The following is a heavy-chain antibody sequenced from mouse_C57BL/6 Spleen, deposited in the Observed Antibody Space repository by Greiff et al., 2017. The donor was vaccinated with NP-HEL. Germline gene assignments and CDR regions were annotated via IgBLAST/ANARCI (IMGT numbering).Heavy chain of an antibody. CDR2: IYPGSGST. D-gene: IGHD1-1*01. J-gene: IGHJ2*01. CDR3: ARGDFTTVVAGDY. CDR1: GYTFTSYW. Sequence: QVQLQQPGAELVKPGASVKMSCKASGYTFTSYWITWVKQRPGQGLEWIGDIYPGSGSTNYNEKFKSKATLTVDTSSSTAYMQLSSLTSEDSAVYYCARGDFTTVVAGDYWGQGTTLTVSS. V-gene: IGHV1-55*01.